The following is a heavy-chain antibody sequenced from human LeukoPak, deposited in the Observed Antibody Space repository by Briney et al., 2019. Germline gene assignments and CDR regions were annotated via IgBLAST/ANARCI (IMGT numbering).Heavy chain of an antibody. V-gene: IGHV1-2*02. D-gene: IGHD3-22*01. J-gene: IGHJ4*02. CDR1: GYTFTDYY. CDR2: FNPNSGGT. CDR3: ARGQFYHDSTGYSD. Sequence: GASAKVSCKASGYTFTDYYMHWVRQAPGQGLEWMGWFNPNSGGTSYVQKFQGRVTMTRDTSISTAYMELSRLRSDDTAVYYCARGQFYHDSTGYSDWGQGTLVTVSS.